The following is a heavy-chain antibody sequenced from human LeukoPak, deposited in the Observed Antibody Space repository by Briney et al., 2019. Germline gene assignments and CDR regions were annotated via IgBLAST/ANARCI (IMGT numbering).Heavy chain of an antibody. Sequence: ETMSLTCTVSGGSISSYYWGWIRQPPGKGLEWIGYIYYSGSTNYNPSLKSRVTISVDTSKNQFSLKLSSVTAADTAVYFCARDLEKQLVLFAFDIWGQGTMVTVSS. CDR2: IYYSGST. CDR1: GGSISSYY. J-gene: IGHJ3*02. D-gene: IGHD6-6*01. V-gene: IGHV4-59*01. CDR3: ARDLEKQLVLFAFDI.